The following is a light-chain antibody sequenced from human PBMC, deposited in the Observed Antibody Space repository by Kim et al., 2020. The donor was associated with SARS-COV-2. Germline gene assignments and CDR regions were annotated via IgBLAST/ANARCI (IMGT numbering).Light chain of an antibody. V-gene: IGKV3-15*01. J-gene: IGKJ2*01. Sequence: SSPPSRSTREFVAINVACYPPSSGQSPRLLVSGASSRAPDVPGRFSGSGSGTEFTLTISSLQSEDLGVYYCLQYNNWPPRYTFGQGTKLEI. CDR2: GAS. CDR3: LQYNNWPPRYT. CDR1: EFVAIN.